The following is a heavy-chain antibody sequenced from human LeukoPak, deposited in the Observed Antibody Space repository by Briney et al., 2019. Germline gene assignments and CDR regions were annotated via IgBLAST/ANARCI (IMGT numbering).Heavy chain of an antibody. J-gene: IGHJ3*01. V-gene: IGHV3-30*04. CDR2: ISYDGSNK. CDR1: GFTFSTFA. Sequence: GGSLRLSCAASGFTFSTFAVHWVRQAPGKGLEWVALISYDGSNKFNRDSVKGRFTISRDNSKNTLYLQMNSLRREDTAVYYCARVGCCLGGGCYRGAYDVWGQGTMVTVSS. CDR3: ARVGCCLGGGCYRGAYDV. D-gene: IGHD2-15*01.